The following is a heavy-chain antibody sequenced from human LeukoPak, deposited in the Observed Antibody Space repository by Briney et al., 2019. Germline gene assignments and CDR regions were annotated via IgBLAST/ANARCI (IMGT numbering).Heavy chain of an antibody. D-gene: IGHD2-21*01. Sequence: ASETLSLTCTVSGGSISSYYWCWSRQPAGKGLELIWRIYTSGSSNYNPSLNSRVTMSVDTSKHQSSLKLSSVTAPDPAVYSCARHSCTSGLWFDYWGQGTLVTVSS. CDR3: ARHSCTSGLWFDY. J-gene: IGHJ4*02. CDR1: GGSISSYY. CDR2: IYTSGSS. V-gene: IGHV4-4*07.